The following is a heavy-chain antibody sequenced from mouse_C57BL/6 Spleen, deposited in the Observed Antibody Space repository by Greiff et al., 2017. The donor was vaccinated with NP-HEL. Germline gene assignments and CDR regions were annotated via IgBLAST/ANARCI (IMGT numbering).Heavy chain of an antibody. D-gene: IGHD1-1*01. CDR2: IYPGSGST. Sequence: VQLQQPGAELVKPGASVKMSCKASGYTFTSYWITWVKQRPGQGLEWIGDIYPGSGSTNYNEKFKSKATLTVDTSSSTAYMQLSSLTSEDSAVYYGARDFHYYGSSYFDYWGQGTTLTVSS. V-gene: IGHV1-55*01. CDR3: ARDFHYYGSSYFDY. CDR1: GYTFTSYW. J-gene: IGHJ2*01.